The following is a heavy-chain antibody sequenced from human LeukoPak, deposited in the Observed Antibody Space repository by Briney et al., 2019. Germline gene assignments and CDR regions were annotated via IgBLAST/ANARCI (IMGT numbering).Heavy chain of an antibody. J-gene: IGHJ4*02. V-gene: IGHV3-74*01. D-gene: IGHD3-10*01. CDR3: AREDFGVDY. Sequence: GWSLTLSCASSVLIFNNYYMNWVRQARGKGLVWVSRINRDGSDTIYADSVKGRFTISRDNAKNMLFLQMNSLRAEDTAVYYCAREDFGVDYWGQGTLVTVSS. CDR2: INRDGSDT. CDR1: VLIFNNYY.